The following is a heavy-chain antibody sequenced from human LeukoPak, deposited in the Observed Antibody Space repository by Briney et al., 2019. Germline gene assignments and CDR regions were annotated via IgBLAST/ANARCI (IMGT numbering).Heavy chain of an antibody. CDR1: GGTFRSYA. CDR3: AAPQSRISSYYYVMDV. D-gene: IGHD2-15*01. J-gene: IGHJ6*02. V-gene: IGHV1-69*01. Sequence: SVKVSCKASGGTFRSYAFTWVRQAPGQGLEWMGGIIPVLGIANYAQKFQGRVTITADESTSTAYMELSSLISEDTAVYYCAAPQSRISSYYYVMDVWGQGTTVTVSS. CDR2: IIPVLGIA.